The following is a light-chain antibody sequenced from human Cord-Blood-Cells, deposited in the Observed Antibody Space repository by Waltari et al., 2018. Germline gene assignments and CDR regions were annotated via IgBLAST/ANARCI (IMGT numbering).Light chain of an antibody. CDR2: YDD. CDR3: AAWDDSLNGWV. Sequence: QSVLTQPPSVSEAPRQRVTISWSGSRCHLGNYAVNWYQQLPGTAPKLLIYYDDLLPSGVSDRFSGSKSGTSASLAISGLQSEDEADYYCAAWDDSLNGWVFGGGTKLTVL. J-gene: IGLJ3*02. CDR1: RCHLGNYA. V-gene: IGLV1-36*01.